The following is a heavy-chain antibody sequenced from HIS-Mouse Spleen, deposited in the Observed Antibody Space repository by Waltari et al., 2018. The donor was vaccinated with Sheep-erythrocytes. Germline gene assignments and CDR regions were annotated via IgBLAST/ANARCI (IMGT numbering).Heavy chain of an antibody. Sequence: EVQLVESGGGLVKPGGSLRLSCAASGFTFSSYSMNWVRQAPGKGLEWVSSMSSSSSYIYYADSVKGRFTISRDNAKNSLYLQMNSLRAEDTAVYYCARDTGTDAFDIWGQVTMVTVSS. CDR3: ARDTGTDAFDI. V-gene: IGHV3-21*01. CDR1: GFTFSSYS. J-gene: IGHJ3*02. D-gene: IGHD1-1*01. CDR2: MSSSSSYI.